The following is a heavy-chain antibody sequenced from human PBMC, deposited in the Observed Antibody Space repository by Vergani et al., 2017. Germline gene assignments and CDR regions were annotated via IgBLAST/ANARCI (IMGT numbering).Heavy chain of an antibody. Sequence: QVQLVESGGSVVQRGGSLRLSCATSGFTLSNYDMQWIRQGPGKGLEFVAFIQFDGSNQYYADSVKGRFTLSRDFSKNTLYLQMNSLRTDDTATYYCAKHFRGWGIDYWGQGTQVIVSS. V-gene: IGHV3-30*02. D-gene: IGHD3-16*01. CDR3: AKHFRGWGIDY. J-gene: IGHJ4*02. CDR1: GFTLSNYD. CDR2: IQFDGSNQ.